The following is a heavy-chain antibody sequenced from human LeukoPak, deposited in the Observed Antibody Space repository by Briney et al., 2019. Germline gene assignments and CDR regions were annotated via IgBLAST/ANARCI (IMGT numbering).Heavy chain of an antibody. D-gene: IGHD3-22*01. CDR1: GGSFSGYY. CDR2: INHSGST. CDR3: ARRTGYYYDSSGYYYVGWFDP. Sequence: SETLSLTCAVYGGSFSGYYWSWIRQPPGKGLEWIGVINHSGSTNYNPSLKSRVTISVDTSKNQFSLKLSSVTAADTAVYYCARRTGYYYDSSGYYYVGWFDPWGQGTLVIVSS. J-gene: IGHJ5*02. V-gene: IGHV4-34*01.